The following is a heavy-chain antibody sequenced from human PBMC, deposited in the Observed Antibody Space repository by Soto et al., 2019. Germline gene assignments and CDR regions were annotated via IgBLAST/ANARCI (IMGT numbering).Heavy chain of an antibody. CDR2: INPSGGST. CDR1: GYTFTSYY. Sequence: ASVEVSCKASGYTFTSYYMHWVRQAPGQGLEWMGIINPSGGSTSYAQKFQGRVTMTRDTSTSTVYMELSSLRSEDTAVYYCARDGRIYYGSGRRGWFDPWGQGTLVTVSS. CDR3: ARDGRIYYGSGRRGWFDP. J-gene: IGHJ5*02. D-gene: IGHD3-10*01. V-gene: IGHV1-46*01.